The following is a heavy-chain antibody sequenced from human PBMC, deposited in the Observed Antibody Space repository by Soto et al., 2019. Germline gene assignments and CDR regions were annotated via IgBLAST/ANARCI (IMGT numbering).Heavy chain of an antibody. D-gene: IGHD6-19*01. Sequence: QVQLVQSGAEVKKPGASVKVSCKASGYTFTGYYMHWVRQAPGQGLEWMGWINPNSGGTNYAQKFQGWVTMTRDTSISTAYMELSRLRSDDTAVYYCARWPSIAVAGTIFDYWGQGTLVTVSS. CDR3: ARWPSIAVAGTIFDY. CDR2: INPNSGGT. J-gene: IGHJ4*02. V-gene: IGHV1-2*04. CDR1: GYTFTGYY.